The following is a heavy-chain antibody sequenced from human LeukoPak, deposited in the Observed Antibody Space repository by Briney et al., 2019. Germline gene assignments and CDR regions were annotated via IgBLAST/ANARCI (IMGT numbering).Heavy chain of an antibody. CDR3: AKDNRRHYTSGPNPDSLH. Sequence: GRSLRLSCAGSGFIFNNYAMHWVQQPPGKGLEWVSGISWNSGSIDYADSVKGRFTISRDNAKNSLYLQMNSLRVEDTAFYYCAKDNRRHYTSGPNPDSLHWGQGALVTVSS. CDR1: GFIFNNYA. CDR2: ISWNSGSI. V-gene: IGHV3-9*01. J-gene: IGHJ4*02. D-gene: IGHD6-19*01.